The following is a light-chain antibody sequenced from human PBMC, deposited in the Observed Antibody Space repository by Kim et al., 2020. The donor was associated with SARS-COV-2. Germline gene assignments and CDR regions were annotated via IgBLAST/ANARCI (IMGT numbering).Light chain of an antibody. V-gene: IGKV3-20*01. CDR3: QYYGPSPA. J-gene: IGKJ3*01. Sequence: LAPGERATLSCRARQSVNSGFLAWYQQKPGQAPRLLMYGASSRATGTPDRFGGSESGTDFTLTISRLEPEDFAVYYCQYYGPSPAFGPGTKVDIK. CDR2: GAS. CDR1: QSVNSGF.